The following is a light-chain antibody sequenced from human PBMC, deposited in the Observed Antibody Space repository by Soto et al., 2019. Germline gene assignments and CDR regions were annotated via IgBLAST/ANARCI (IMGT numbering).Light chain of an antibody. V-gene: IGKV3-15*01. CDR2: GAS. Sequence: EIVMTQSPATLSASPGERATLSCRASQSVSFNLAWYQHKPGQAPRLLIYGASTRATGIPDRFSGSGSGTEFTLTISSLQSEDFAVYYCQQYGDWPPETVGQGTKVEIK. CDR1: QSVSFN. CDR3: QQYGDWPPET. J-gene: IGKJ1*01.